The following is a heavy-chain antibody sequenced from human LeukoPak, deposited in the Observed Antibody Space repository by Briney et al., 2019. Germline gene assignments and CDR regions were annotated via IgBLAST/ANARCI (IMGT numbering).Heavy chain of an antibody. CDR2: IYYSGST. D-gene: IGHD4-17*01. V-gene: IGHV4-59*08. Sequence: KPSETLSLTCTVSGGSISSYFWSWIRQPPGKGLEWIGYIYYSGSTNYNPSLKSRVTISVDTSKNQFSLKLSSVTAADTAVYYCARRGLMDYAFSYWGQGTLVTVSS. CDR1: GGSISSYF. J-gene: IGHJ4*02. CDR3: ARRGLMDYAFSY.